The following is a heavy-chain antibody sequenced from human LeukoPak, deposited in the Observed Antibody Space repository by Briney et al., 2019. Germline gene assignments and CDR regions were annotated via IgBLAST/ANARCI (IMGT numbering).Heavy chain of an antibody. CDR2: INHSGST. J-gene: IGHJ5*02. D-gene: IGHD5-12*01. Sequence: SETLSLTCAVYGGSFSGYYWSWIRQPPGKGLEWIGEINHSGSTNYNPSLKSRVTISVDTSKNQFSLKLSSVTAADTAVYYCARDGVYSGYDYRGNWFDPWGQGTLVTVSS. CDR1: GGSFSGYY. CDR3: ARDGVYSGYDYRGNWFDP. V-gene: IGHV4-34*01.